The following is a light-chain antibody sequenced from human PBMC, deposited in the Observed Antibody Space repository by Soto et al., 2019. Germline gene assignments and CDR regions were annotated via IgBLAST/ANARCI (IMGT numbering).Light chain of an antibody. Sequence: DIVMTQSPLSLPVTPGEPASISCRSSQNLLHGNGYNYLDWYLQKPGQSPQLLIYVGSTRASGGPVRYSGSGSGTDFTLKISTVEAEDVGVYYCMQGLQVPFTVGPGPEVDIK. CDR1: QNLLHGNGYNY. CDR2: VGS. V-gene: IGKV2-28*01. J-gene: IGKJ3*01. CDR3: MQGLQVPFT.